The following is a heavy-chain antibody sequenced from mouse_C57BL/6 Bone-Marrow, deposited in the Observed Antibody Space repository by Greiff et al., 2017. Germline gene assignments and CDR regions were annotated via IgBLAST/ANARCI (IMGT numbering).Heavy chain of an antibody. Sequence: QVQLQQPGAELVKPGASVKLSCKASGYTFTSYWMHWVKQRPGQGLEWIGMIHPNSGSTNYNEKFKSKATLTVDTSSSTAYMQLSSLTSEDSAVYYCARYDGYYLYWYFDVWGTGTTVTVSS. J-gene: IGHJ1*03. CDR3: ARYDGYYLYWYFDV. CDR2: IHPNSGST. V-gene: IGHV1-64*01. D-gene: IGHD2-3*01. CDR1: GYTFTSYW.